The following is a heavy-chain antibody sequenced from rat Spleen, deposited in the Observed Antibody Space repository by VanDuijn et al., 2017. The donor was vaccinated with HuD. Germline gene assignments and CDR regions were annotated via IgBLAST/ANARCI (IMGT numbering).Heavy chain of an antibody. J-gene: IGHJ2*01. V-gene: IGHV5-31*01. Sequence: EVQLVESGGGLVQPGRSLKLSCVASGFTFNTYWMTWIRQAPGKGLEWVASISNTGDNTYYPDSVKGRFTISRDNAKSTVYLQMNSLRSKDTDTYYCARYIQGTFYYFDYWSQGVMVTVSS. D-gene: IGHD4-3*01. CDR2: ISNTGDNT. CDR3: ARYIQGTFYYFDY. CDR1: GFTFNTYW.